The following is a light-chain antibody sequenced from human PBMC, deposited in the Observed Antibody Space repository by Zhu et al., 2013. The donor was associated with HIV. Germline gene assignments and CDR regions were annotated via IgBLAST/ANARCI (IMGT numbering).Light chain of an antibody. V-gene: IGKV3-20*01. Sequence: EVVLTQSPGTLSLSPGERATLSCRASQSVDSTFLAWCQQRPGQAPRLLMYGASTRTTGVPDRFRGSGSGTDFTLTISRLEPEDSAVYYCRHYGSPWTFGQGTKVGNQT. CDR3: RHYGSPWT. CDR1: QSVDSTF. J-gene: IGKJ1*01. CDR2: GAS.